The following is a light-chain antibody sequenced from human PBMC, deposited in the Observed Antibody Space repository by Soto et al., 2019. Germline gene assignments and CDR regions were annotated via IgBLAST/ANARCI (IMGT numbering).Light chain of an antibody. CDR1: QSVSSN. CDR3: KHYNNWPWT. V-gene: IGKV3-15*01. CDR2: GAS. J-gene: IGKJ1*01. Sequence: EIVLPQSHATLSLSPGARATLSGKASQSVSSNLAWYQQNPGQAPRLLIFGASTRTTGVPARFSGGGSGTEFTLTISSLQSEDFAVYYCKHYNNWPWTFGQGTKVDIK.